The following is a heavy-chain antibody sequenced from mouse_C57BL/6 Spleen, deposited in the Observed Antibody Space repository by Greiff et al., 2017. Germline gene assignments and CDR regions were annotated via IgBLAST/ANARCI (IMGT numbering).Heavy chain of an antibody. CDR1: GYSITSGYY. CDR3: AIYGYDGDYYAMDY. D-gene: IGHD2-2*01. Sequence: DVKLVESGPGLVKPSQSLSLTCSVTGYSITSGYYWNWIRQFPGNKLEWMGYISYDGSNNYNPSLKNRISITRDTSKNPFFLKLNSVTTEDTATYYCAIYGYDGDYYAMDYWGRGTSVTVSS. V-gene: IGHV3-6*01. J-gene: IGHJ4*01. CDR2: ISYDGSN.